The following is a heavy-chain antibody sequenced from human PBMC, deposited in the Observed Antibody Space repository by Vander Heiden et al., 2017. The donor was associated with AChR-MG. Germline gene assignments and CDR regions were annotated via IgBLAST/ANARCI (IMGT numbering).Heavy chain of an antibody. CDR1: GGTFSSYA. J-gene: IGHJ4*02. D-gene: IGHD2-15*01. CDR2: IIPIFGTA. CDR3: ARARVVAAYLDY. V-gene: IGHV1-69*01. Sequence: QVQLVQSGAEVKKPGSSVQVSCKASGGTFSSYAFRWVRQAAGQGLEWMGGIIPIFGTANYEQKLRGRVTITADESTRTAYRGLSSLRSEDTAVYYCARARVVAAYLDYWGQGTLVTVSS.